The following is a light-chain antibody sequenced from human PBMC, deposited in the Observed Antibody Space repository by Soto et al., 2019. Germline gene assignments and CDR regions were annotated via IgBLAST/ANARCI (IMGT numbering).Light chain of an antibody. CDR1: QSVSSF. Sequence: EIVLTQFPGSQCPPLGEGATLCCRASQSVSSFLAWYQQKPGQAHRLLIYDASSRPTGIPARFSGSGSGTDFTLTISRLEPEDFAVYYGQQYRNWPPLTFGGGTKVDIK. J-gene: IGKJ4*01. CDR3: QQYRNWPPLT. CDR2: DAS. V-gene: IGKV3-11*01.